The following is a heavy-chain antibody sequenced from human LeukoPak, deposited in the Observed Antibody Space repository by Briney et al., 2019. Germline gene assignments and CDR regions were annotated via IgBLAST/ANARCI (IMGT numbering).Heavy chain of an antibody. V-gene: IGHV4-34*01. CDR2: INHSGST. CDR3: ARVTVEMATSPVDY. D-gene: IGHD5-24*01. Sequence: PSETLSLTCAVYGGSFSGYYWSWIRQPPGKGLEWIGEINHSGSTNYNPSLKSRVTISVDTSKNQFSLKLSSVTAADTAVYYCARVTVEMATSPVDYWGQGTLVTVSS. J-gene: IGHJ4*02. CDR1: GGSFSGYY.